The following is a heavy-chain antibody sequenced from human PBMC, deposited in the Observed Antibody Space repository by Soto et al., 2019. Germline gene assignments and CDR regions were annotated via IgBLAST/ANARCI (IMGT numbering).Heavy chain of an antibody. V-gene: IGHV4-30-4*01. CDR3: ARGLYSSGSGFYYYGLDV. J-gene: IGHJ6*02. CDR2: IYYSGST. CDR1: SGSISSGDYY. Sequence: SETLSLTCTVSSGSISSGDYYWSWVRQPPEKGLEWIGYIYYSGSTYSNPSLKSRLSVSLDTSKNQVSLKLTSVTAADTAVYFCARGLYSSGSGFYYYGLDVWGQGTTVTVSS. D-gene: IGHD6-19*01.